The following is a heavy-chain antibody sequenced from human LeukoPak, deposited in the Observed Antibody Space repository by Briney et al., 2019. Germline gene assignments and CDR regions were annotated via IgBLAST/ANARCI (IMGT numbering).Heavy chain of an antibody. Sequence: ASLKVSFKASGYTFTICYMHWVRQAPGQGLEWMGIINPSGGSTNYTQKFQGRVTMTRDTSTSTVYMELSSLRSEDTAVYYCAREGQWLVRNFDYWGQGTPVTVSS. D-gene: IGHD6-19*01. J-gene: IGHJ4*02. CDR1: GYTFTICY. CDR2: INPSGGST. CDR3: AREGQWLVRNFDY. V-gene: IGHV1-46*01.